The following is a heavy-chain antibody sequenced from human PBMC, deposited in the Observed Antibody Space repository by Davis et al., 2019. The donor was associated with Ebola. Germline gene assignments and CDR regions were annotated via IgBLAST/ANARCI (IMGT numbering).Heavy chain of an antibody. CDR2: IYYSGST. CDR1: GGSISSYY. CDR3: ARAPWYYGSGSRYYFDY. D-gene: IGHD3-10*01. J-gene: IGHJ4*02. Sequence: MPSETLSLTCTVSGGSISSYYWSWIRQPPGKGLEWIGYIYYSGSTNYNPSLKSRVTISVDTSKNQFSLKLSSVTAADTAVYYCARAPWYYGSGSRYYFDYWGQGTLVTVSS. V-gene: IGHV4-59*12.